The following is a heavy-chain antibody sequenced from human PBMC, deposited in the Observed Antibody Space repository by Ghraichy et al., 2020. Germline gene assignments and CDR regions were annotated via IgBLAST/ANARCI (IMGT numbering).Heavy chain of an antibody. Sequence: SVKVSCKASGGTFSSYAISWVRQAPGQGLEWMGGITPIFGTANYAQKFQGRVTITADKSTNTAYMELSSLRSEDTAVYYCAREYGYDSSGYYYYYWGQGTLVTVSS. D-gene: IGHD3-22*01. V-gene: IGHV1-69*06. CDR1: GGTFSSYA. J-gene: IGHJ4*02. CDR3: AREYGYDSSGYYYYY. CDR2: ITPIFGTA.